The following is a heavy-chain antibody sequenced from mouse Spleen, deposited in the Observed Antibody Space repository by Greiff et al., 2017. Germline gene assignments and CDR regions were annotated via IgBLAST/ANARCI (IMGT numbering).Heavy chain of an antibody. D-gene: IGHD2-4*01. J-gene: IGHJ3*01. Sequence: QVQLKESGPELVKPGASVKISCKASGYAFSSSWMNWVKQRPGKGLEWIGRIYPGDGDTNYNGKFKGKATLTADKSSSTAYMQLSSLTSEDSAVYFCARRYDYDEGFAYWGQGTLVTVSA. CDR2: IYPGDGDT. CDR3: ARRYDYDEGFAY. CDR1: GYAFSSSW. V-gene: IGHV1-82*01.